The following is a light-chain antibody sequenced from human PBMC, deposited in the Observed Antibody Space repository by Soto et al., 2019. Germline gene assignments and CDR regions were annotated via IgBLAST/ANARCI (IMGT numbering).Light chain of an antibody. Sequence: DIVMTQSPDSLAVSLGERATINCKSSQNVLYSSNNKNYLAWYQHKVGQPPKLLIYWASTRESGVPDRFSGSGSGTDFTLPISSLQAEDVAVYYCQQYYSSPVTFGQGTKLEI. CDR3: QQYYSSPVT. CDR2: WAS. V-gene: IGKV4-1*01. CDR1: QNVLYSSNNKNY. J-gene: IGKJ2*01.